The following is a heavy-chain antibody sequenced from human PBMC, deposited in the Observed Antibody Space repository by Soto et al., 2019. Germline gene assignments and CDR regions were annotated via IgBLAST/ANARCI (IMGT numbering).Heavy chain of an antibody. D-gene: IGHD6-19*01. CDR1: GFAFNTYA. Sequence: EVQLLESGGGLVQPGGSLRLSCAASGFAFNTYAMSWVRQAPGKGLEWVSTISASGASTFYADSVKGRFTSSRDNSKNTLYLQMNSLRADDTAVYYCAKEQGYSSGWYLYFQHWGQGTLVTVSS. CDR2: ISASGAST. J-gene: IGHJ1*01. CDR3: AKEQGYSSGWYLYFQH. V-gene: IGHV3-23*01.